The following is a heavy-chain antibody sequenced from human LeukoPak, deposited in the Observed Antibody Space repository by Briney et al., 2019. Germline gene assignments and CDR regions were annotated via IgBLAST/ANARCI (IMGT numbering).Heavy chain of an antibody. CDR3: AKDRKWSYYGFDY. CDR2: ISHVGSNK. Sequence: PGGSLRLSCAASEFTFSDCGMHWVRQAPGKGLEWVALISHVGSNKYYADSAKGRFTISRDNSKNTLYLEMNSLRVEDTAVYYCAKDRKWSYYGFDYWGQGTLVTVSS. J-gene: IGHJ4*02. V-gene: IGHV3-30*18. D-gene: IGHD3-10*01. CDR1: EFTFSDCG.